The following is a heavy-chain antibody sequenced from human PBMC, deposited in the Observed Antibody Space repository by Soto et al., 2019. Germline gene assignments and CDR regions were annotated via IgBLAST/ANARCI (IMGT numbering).Heavy chain of an antibody. CDR2: ISGSGGST. CDR3: ATSSAFLVIRSFGYFQH. D-gene: IGHD3-22*01. CDR1: GFTFSSYA. J-gene: IGHJ1*01. V-gene: IGHV3-23*01. Sequence: GGSLRLSCAASGFTFSSYAMSWVRQAPGKGLEWVSAISGSGGSTYYADSVKGRFTISRDNSKNTLYLQMNSLRAEDTAVYYCATSSAFLVIRSFGYFQHWGQGTLVTVSS.